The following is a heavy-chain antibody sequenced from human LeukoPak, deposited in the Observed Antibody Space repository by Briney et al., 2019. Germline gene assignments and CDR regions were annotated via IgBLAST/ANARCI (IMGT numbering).Heavy chain of an antibody. CDR2: ISSGSTYI. J-gene: IGHJ3*02. CDR3: ARDCPMTRKEGAFDI. V-gene: IGHV3-21*01. CDR1: GFTFTSYD. Sequence: GGSLRLSCAASGFTFTSYDMHWVRQAPGKGLEWVSFISSGSTYISYADSVKGRFTISRDNAKNTLYLQMNSLRAEDTAVYYCARDCPMTRKEGAFDIWGQGTMVTVSS. D-gene: IGHD3-22*01.